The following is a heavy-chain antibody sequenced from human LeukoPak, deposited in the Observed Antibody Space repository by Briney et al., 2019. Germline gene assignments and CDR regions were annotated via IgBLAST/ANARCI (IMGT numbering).Heavy chain of an antibody. CDR1: GGSFSGYY. CDR2: INHSGST. Sequence: SETLSLTCAVYGGSFSGYYWSWIRQPPGKGLEWIGEINHSGSTNYNPSLKSRVTISVDTSKNQFSLKLSSVTAADTAVYYCSSYYYDSSRFDYWGQGTLVTVSS. J-gene: IGHJ4*02. V-gene: IGHV4-34*01. CDR3: SSYYYDSSRFDY. D-gene: IGHD3-22*01.